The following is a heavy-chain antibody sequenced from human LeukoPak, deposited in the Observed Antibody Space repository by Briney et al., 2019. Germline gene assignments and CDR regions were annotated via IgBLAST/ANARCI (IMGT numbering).Heavy chain of an antibody. CDR3: ARQGTGVYYYYYYMDV. CDR2: IYYSGST. J-gene: IGHJ6*03. CDR1: GGSISSSSYY. D-gene: IGHD7-27*01. V-gene: IGHV4-39*01. Sequence: PSETLSLTCTVSGGSISSSSYYWGWIRQPPGKGLEWIGSIYYSGSTYYNPSLKSRVTISVDTSKNQFSLKLSSVTAADTAVYYCARQGTGVYYYYYYMDVWGKGTTVTVS.